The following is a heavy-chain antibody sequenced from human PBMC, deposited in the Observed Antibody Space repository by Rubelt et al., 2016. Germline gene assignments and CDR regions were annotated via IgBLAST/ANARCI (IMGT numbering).Heavy chain of an antibody. J-gene: IGHJ4*02. CDR3: AREGSSWYIDQ. D-gene: IGHD6-13*01. V-gene: IGHV3-7*01. CDR2: IKQDESEK. CDR1: GFTLSSYW. Sequence: VQLLDSGGGLVQPGGSLRLSCATSGFTLSSYWMSWVRQGPGKGLEWVANIKQDESEKNYVDTVKGRFTISRDNAKNSLYLQMNSLRAEDTAVYYCAREGSSWYIDQWGQGTLVTVSS.